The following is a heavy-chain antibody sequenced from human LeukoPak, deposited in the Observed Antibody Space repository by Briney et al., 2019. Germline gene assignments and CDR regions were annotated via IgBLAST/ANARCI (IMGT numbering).Heavy chain of an antibody. CDR2: ISDDETYK. CDR1: GFTFNSYS. D-gene: IGHD3-10*01. CDR3: ARGVAETFFDY. Sequence: GRSLRLSCAASGFTFNSYSMHWVRQAPGKGLEWVTAISDDETYKFYADSVKGRFTISRDNSKNTLYLQMNSLRAEDTAVYYCARGVAETFFDYWGRGTLVTVSS. V-gene: IGHV3-30-3*01. J-gene: IGHJ4*02.